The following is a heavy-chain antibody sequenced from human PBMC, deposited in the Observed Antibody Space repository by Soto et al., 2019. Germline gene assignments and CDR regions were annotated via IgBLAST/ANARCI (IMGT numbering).Heavy chain of an antibody. Sequence: SETLSLTCAVYGGSFSGYYWSWIRQPPGKGLEWVGEINQSGSTNYNPSLKSRVTISVDTSKNQFSLSLRSVTAADTAVYYCARLACRKCYTASSKDWGQGSLVTVSS. CDR1: GGSFSGYY. V-gene: IGHV4-34*01. D-gene: IGHD3-10*02. J-gene: IGHJ4*02. CDR2: INQSGST. CDR3: ARLACRKCYTASSKD.